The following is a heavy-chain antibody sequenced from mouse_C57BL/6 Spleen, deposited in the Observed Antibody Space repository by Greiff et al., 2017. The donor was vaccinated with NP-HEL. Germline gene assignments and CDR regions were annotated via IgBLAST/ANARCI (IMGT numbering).Heavy chain of an antibody. J-gene: IGHJ4*01. V-gene: IGHV1-34*01. D-gene: IGHD1-1*01. CDR1: GYTFTDYY. CDR2: IYPNNGGT. CDR3: ARGEGSSGYAMDY. Sequence: VQLQQSGPELVKPGASVKMSCKASGYTFTDYYMHWVKPSHGKSLEWIGYIYPNNGGTGYTPQFKGKATLTVDQSSSTAYMELRSLTSEDSAVYYCARGEGSSGYAMDYWGQGTSVTVSS.